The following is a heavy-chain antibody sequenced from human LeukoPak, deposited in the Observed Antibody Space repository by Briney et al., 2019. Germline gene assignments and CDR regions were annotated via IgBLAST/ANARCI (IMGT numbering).Heavy chain of an antibody. CDR3: ARVIVGPERAFDI. Sequence: GESLKISCKASGYTFTNYWIGWVRQMPGKGLEWMGIVYPDDSDTRYSPSFQGQVTISADRSISTAYLQWRSLRASDTAMYYCARVIVGPERAFDIWGQGTMVTVSS. CDR2: VYPDDSDT. V-gene: IGHV5-51*01. J-gene: IGHJ3*02. CDR1: GYTFTNYW. D-gene: IGHD2-21*01.